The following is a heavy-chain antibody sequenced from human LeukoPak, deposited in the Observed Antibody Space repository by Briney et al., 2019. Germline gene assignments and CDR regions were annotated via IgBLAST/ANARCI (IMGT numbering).Heavy chain of an antibody. CDR2: ISGSGGST. CDR3: AKGPVGYSYGYWFDY. D-gene: IGHD5-18*01. CDR1: GFTFSSYA. Sequence: GGSLRLSCAASGFTFSSYAMSWVRQAPGKGLEWVSAISGSGGSTYYADSVKGRFTISRDNSKKTLYLQMNSLRAEDTAVYYCAKGPVGYSYGYWFDYWGQGTLVTVSS. J-gene: IGHJ4*02. V-gene: IGHV3-23*01.